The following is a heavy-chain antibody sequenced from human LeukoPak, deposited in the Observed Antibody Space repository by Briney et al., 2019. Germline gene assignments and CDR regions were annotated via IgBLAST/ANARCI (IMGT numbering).Heavy chain of an antibody. CDR2: IYYSGST. CDR3: ASVGPHEEYSGYDSRSAPAFDI. CDR1: GGSISSYY. Sequence: SETLSLTCTVSGGSISSYYWSWIRQPPGKGLEWIGYIYYSGSTNYNPSLKSRVTISVDTSKNQFSLKLSSVTAADTAVYYCASVGPHEEYSGYDSRSAPAFDIWGQGTMVTVSS. D-gene: IGHD5-12*01. V-gene: IGHV4-59*01. J-gene: IGHJ3*02.